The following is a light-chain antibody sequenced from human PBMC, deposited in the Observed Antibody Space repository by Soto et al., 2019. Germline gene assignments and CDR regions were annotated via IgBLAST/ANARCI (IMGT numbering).Light chain of an antibody. CDR2: AAS. Sequence: DIQMTQSPSSLSASVGDRVTITCRASQSISSYLNWYQQKPGKAPKLLIYAASSLQSGVPSRFSGSRSGTDFTLTISSLKPEDFATYYCQQSYSTLLTFGGGTKVEIK. V-gene: IGKV1-39*01. CDR3: QQSYSTLLT. J-gene: IGKJ4*01. CDR1: QSISSY.